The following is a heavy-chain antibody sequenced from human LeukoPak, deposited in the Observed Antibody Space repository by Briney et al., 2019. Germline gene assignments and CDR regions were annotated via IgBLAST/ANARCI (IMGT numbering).Heavy chain of an antibody. CDR1: GGSISSSSYY. D-gene: IGHD6-19*01. CDR3: ARRRRIAVAGLGGYFDY. CDR2: IYYSGST. J-gene: IGHJ4*02. Sequence: TSETLSLTCTVSGGSISSSSYYWGWIRQPPGKGLEWIGSIYYSGSTYYNPSLKSRVTISVDTSKNQFSLKPSSVTAADTAVYYCARRRRIAVAGLGGYFDYWGQGTLVTVSS. V-gene: IGHV4-39*01.